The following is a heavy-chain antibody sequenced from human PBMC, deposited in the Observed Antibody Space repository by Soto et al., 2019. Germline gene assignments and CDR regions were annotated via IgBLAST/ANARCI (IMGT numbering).Heavy chain of an antibody. CDR2: IGGGDDDR. V-gene: IGHV3-23*01. D-gene: IGHD1-20*01. CDR3: AKDRQSHNSVWDSFDF. Sequence: GGSLRLCCAASGFTFSTYAMSWVRQAPGKGLEWVSGIGGGDDDRYYADSVKGRFTISRDNSKNTLFLQMSSLSAEDTARYYCAKDRQSHNSVWDSFDFWVQGTVVTVSS. J-gene: IGHJ3*01. CDR1: GFTFSTYA.